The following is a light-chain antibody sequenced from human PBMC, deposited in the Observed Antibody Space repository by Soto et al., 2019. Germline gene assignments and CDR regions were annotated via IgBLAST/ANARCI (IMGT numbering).Light chain of an antibody. J-gene: IGKJ2*01. CDR3: QQYAYSPYT. Sequence: DIVLTQSPGTLYLSPGERATLSCRSSQTLSRSYLAWYQQRPGQTPRLLIYGASSRATGIPDRFSGSGSGTDFTLTISRLEPEDFAVYYCQQYAYSPYTFGQGTSLAIK. CDR1: QTLSRSY. CDR2: GAS. V-gene: IGKV3-20*01.